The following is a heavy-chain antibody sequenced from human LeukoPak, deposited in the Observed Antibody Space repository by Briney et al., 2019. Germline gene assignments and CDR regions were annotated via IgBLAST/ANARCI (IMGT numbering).Heavy chain of an antibody. J-gene: IGHJ5*02. Sequence: PGGSLRLSCAASGFTFSSYAMSWVRQAPGKGLEWVSAISGSGGSTYYADSVKGRFTISRDNSKNTLYLQMNSLRAEDTAVYYCAKGGAYYYGSGSYLNWFDPWGQGTLVTVSS. CDR1: GFTFSSYA. V-gene: IGHV3-23*01. CDR2: ISGSGGST. CDR3: AKGGAYYYGSGSYLNWFDP. D-gene: IGHD3-10*01.